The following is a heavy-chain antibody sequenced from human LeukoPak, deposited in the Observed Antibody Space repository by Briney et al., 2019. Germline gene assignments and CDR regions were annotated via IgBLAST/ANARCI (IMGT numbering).Heavy chain of an antibody. CDR3: ARDPRNYLFDY. V-gene: IGHV4-59*12. CDR2: IYYSGST. J-gene: IGHJ4*02. CDR1: GGSISSYY. Sequence: PSETLSLTCTVSGGSISSYYWSWIRQPPGKGLEWIGYIYYSGSTNYNPSLKSRVTMSVDTSKNQFSLKLSSVTAADTAVYYCARDPRNYLFDYWGQGTLVTVSS. D-gene: IGHD5-24*01.